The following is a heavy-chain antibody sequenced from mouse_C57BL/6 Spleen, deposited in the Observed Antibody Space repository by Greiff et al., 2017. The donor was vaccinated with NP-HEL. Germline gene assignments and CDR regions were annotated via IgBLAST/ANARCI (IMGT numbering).Heavy chain of an antibody. CDR1: GYTFTSYW. V-gene: IGHV1-50*01. CDR3: ARWRSDYFDY. CDR2: IDPSDSYT. Sequence: QVQLKQPGAELVKPGASVKLSCKASGYTFTSYWMQWVKQRPGQGLEWIGEIDPSDSYTNYNQKFKGKATLTVDTSSSTAYMQLSSLTSEDSAVYYCARWRSDYFDYWGQGTTLTVSS. J-gene: IGHJ2*01.